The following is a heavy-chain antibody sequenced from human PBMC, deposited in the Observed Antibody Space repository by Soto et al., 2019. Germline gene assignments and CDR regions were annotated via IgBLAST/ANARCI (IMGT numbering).Heavy chain of an antibody. V-gene: IGHV4-30-4*01. J-gene: IGHJ4*02. CDR2: IYYSGST. D-gene: IGHD2-15*01. CDR3: ARAMGHGYFSGGSCSYYFDY. CDR1: GGSISSGDYY. Sequence: NPSETLSLTCTVSGGSISSGDYYWSWIRQSPGKGLEWIGYIYYSGSTYYNPSLKSRVTISVDTSKNQFSLKLSSVTAADTAVYYCARAMGHGYFSGGSCSYYFDYSGQGTLVTASS.